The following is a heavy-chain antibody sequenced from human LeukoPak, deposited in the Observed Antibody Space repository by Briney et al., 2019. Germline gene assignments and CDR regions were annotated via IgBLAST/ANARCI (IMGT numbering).Heavy chain of an antibody. CDR3: ARPAKNRSGGSCYYFNY. CDR2: INPNSGGT. D-gene: IGHD2-15*01. J-gene: IGHJ4*02. Sequence: ASVKVSCKASGYTFTGYYMHWVRQAPGQGLEWMGWINPNSGGTNYAQKFQGRVTMTRDTSISTAYMELSRLRSDDTAVCYCARPAKNRSGGSCYYFNYWGQGTLVTVSS. V-gene: IGHV1-2*02. CDR1: GYTFTGYY.